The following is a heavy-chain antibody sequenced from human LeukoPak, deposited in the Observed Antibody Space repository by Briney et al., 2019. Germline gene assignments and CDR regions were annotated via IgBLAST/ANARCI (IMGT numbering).Heavy chain of an antibody. V-gene: IGHV3-23*01. D-gene: IGHD1-1*01. CDR1: GFTFSTYA. CDR3: AKASTVLKTSDS. Sequence: HPGGSLRLSCAASGFTFSTYAMNWVRQAPGKGLEWVSAISPSGSRTYYADSVKGRFTISRDNSKNTLYLQMNSLRAGDTAIYYCAKASTVLKTSDSWGQGTLVTVSS. J-gene: IGHJ4*02. CDR2: ISPSGSRT.